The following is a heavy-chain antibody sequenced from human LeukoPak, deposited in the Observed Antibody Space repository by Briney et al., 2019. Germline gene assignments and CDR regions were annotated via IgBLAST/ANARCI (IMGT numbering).Heavy chain of an antibody. D-gene: IGHD3-10*01. CDR3: ARDPYGSGSYSDY. Sequence: PGGSLRLSCAASGFTFSSYSMNWVRQAPGKGLEWVSSISSSSSYIYYADSVKGRFTISRDNAKNSLYLQMNSLRAEDTAVYYCARDPYGSGSYSDYWGQGTLVTVSS. CDR1: GFTFSSYS. V-gene: IGHV3-21*01. J-gene: IGHJ4*02. CDR2: ISSSSSYI.